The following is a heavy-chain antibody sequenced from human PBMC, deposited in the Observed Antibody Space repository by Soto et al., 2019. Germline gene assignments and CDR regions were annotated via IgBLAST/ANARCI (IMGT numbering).Heavy chain of an antibody. CDR3: ASQTGDYGDLTFDY. Sequence: EVQLVESGGVLVKPGGSLRLSCAASGFTFSSYSMNWVRQAPGKGLEWVSSISSSSSYIYYADSVKGRFTISRDNAKNSLDLQMNSLRAEDTAVYYCASQTGDYGDLTFDYWGQGTLVTVSS. V-gene: IGHV3-21*01. CDR2: ISSSSSYI. J-gene: IGHJ4*02. CDR1: GFTFSSYS. D-gene: IGHD4-17*01.